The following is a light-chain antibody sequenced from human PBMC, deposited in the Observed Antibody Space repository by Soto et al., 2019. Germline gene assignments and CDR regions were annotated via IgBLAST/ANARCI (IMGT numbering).Light chain of an antibody. CDR1: SSNVGSNT. CDR2: SNN. V-gene: IGLV1-44*01. J-gene: IGLJ2*01. CDR3: AAWDDSLNGHVV. Sequence: QSVLTQPPSASGTPGQRVTISCSGSSSNVGSNTVNWYQQLPGTAPTLLIYSNNQRPSGVPDRFSGSKSGTSASRAISGLQSEDEAEYYCAAWDDSLNGHVVFGGGTKLTVL.